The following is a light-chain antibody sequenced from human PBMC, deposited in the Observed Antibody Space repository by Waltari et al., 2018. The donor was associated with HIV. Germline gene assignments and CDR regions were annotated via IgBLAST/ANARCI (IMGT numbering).Light chain of an antibody. Sequence: QSVLTQPPSVSAAPGQKVTISCSGSSSNIGNNYVSWYQQLPGIAPKLPIYDNNKRPSGIPDRFSGSKSGTSATLGITGLQTGDEADYYCATWDTSLSAVVFGGGTKLTVL. J-gene: IGLJ2*01. CDR2: DNN. CDR1: SSNIGNNY. V-gene: IGLV1-51*01. CDR3: ATWDTSLSAVV.